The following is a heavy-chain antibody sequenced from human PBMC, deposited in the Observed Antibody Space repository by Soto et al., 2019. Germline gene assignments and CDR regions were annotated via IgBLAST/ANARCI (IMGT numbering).Heavy chain of an antibody. Sequence: EVQLVESGGGLVQPGGSLRLSCAASGFTFSSYWMSWVRQAPGKGLEWVANIKQDGSEKYYVDSVKGRFTISRDNAKNSMDQKTNSRRAEDTSVYYWGRGPNNGAPKESPYYTPGRDVWGQGTTVTVSS. V-gene: IGHV3-7*01. CDR1: GFTFSSYW. J-gene: IGHJ6*02. CDR2: IKQDGSEK. CDR3: GRGPNNGAPKESPYYTPGRDV. D-gene: IGHD1-26*01.